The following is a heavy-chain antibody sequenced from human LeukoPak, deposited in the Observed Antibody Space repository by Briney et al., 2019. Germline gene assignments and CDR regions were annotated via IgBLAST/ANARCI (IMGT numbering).Heavy chain of an antibody. Sequence: SETLSLTCTVSGGSISSSSYYWGWIRQPPGKGLEWIGSIYCSGSTYYNPSLKSRVTISVDTSKNQFSLKLSSVTAADTAVYYCASSVNDWVFFDYWGQGTLVTVSS. J-gene: IGHJ4*02. CDR3: ASSVNDWVFFDY. CDR1: GGSISSSSYY. V-gene: IGHV4-39*01. CDR2: IYCSGST. D-gene: IGHD2-21*01.